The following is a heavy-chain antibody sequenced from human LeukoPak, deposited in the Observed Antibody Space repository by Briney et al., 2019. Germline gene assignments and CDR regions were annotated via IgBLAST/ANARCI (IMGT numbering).Heavy chain of an antibody. CDR1: GFTFSSYA. Sequence: AGSLRLSCAASGFTFSSYAVSWVRQAPGKGLESVSAISGSGGSTYYADSVKGRFTISRDNSKNTLYLQMNSLRAEDTAVYYCAKGGPIVVVITTSPDYWGQGTLVTVSS. D-gene: IGHD3-22*01. V-gene: IGHV3-23*01. CDR2: ISGSGGST. CDR3: AKGGPIVVVITTSPDY. J-gene: IGHJ4*02.